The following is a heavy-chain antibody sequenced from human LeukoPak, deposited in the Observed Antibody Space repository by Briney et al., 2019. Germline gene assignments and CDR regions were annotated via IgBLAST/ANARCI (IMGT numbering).Heavy chain of an antibody. V-gene: IGHV4-59*08. D-gene: IGHD5-24*01. CDR1: GGSISSYY. CDR3: ARSDGYNLNFDY. CDR2: IYYSGST. J-gene: IGHJ4*02. Sequence: PSETLSLTCTVSGGSISSYYWSWIRQPPGKGLEWIGYIYYSGSTNYNPSLKSRVTISVDTSKNQFSLKLSSVTAADTAVYYCARSDGYNLNFDYWGQGTLVTVSS.